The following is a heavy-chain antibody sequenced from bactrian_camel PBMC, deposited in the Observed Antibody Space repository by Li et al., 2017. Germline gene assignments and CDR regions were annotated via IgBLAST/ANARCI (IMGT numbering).Heavy chain of an antibody. Sequence: HVQLVESGGGSVQAGGSLRLSCAVSGFRIRNYCMAWYRQVPGQQRVGVAAIDSSENAGSTAYVDAVEGRVTISKDNAKNTLYLEMNKLEPDDTAMYYCAAASGGFCFMFINGRQRVSDLRGYWGQGTQVTVS. V-gene: IGHV3S54*01. CDR2: IDSSENAGST. CDR1: GFRIRNYC. CDR3: AAASGGFCFMFINGRQRVSDLRGY. D-gene: IGHD1*01. J-gene: IGHJ4*01.